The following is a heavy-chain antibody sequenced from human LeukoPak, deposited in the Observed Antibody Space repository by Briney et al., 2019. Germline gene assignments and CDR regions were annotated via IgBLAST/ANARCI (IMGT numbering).Heavy chain of an antibody. Sequence: PSETLSLTCSVSGGSISSSSYYWVWIRQPPGKGLEWIGSIYYSGSTYYNPSLKSRVAISVDTSKTLFSLKLSSVTAADTAVYYCARHRIAPADDAFDIWGRGTMVTVSS. D-gene: IGHD6-13*01. J-gene: IGHJ3*02. CDR2: IYYSGST. V-gene: IGHV4-39*01. CDR1: GGSISSSSYY. CDR3: ARHRIAPADDAFDI.